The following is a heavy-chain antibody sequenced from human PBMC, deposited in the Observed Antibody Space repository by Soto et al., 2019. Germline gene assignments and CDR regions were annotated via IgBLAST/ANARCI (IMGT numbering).Heavy chain of an antibody. V-gene: IGHV1-69*12. CDR3: ARSRSYYDILTGNENYYYYGMDV. CDR1: GGTFSSYA. D-gene: IGHD3-9*01. Sequence: QVQLVQSGAEVKKPGSSVKVSCKASGGTFSSYAISWVRQAPGQGLEWMGGIIPIFGTANYAQKFQGRVTITADESTSTAYMELSSLRSEDTAEYYCARSRSYYDILTGNENYYYYGMDVWGPGTTVTVSS. J-gene: IGHJ6*02. CDR2: IIPIFGTA.